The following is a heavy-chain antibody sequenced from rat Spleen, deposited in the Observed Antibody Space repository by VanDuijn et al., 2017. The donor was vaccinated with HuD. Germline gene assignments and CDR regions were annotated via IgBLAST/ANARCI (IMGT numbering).Heavy chain of an antibody. V-gene: IGHV5-29*01. D-gene: IGHD2-2*01. CDR1: GFTFSDYY. CDR2: ISSDGRRN. CDR3: ARAGYLRDWYFDF. J-gene: IGHJ1*01. Sequence: EVQLVESDGGLVQPGRSLKLSCAASGFTFSDYYMAWVRQAPTKGLEWVATISSDGRRNYYRDSVKGRFTISRDNAKRSLYLQMDNLRSEDTATYFCARAGYLRDWYFDFWGPGTMVTVSS.